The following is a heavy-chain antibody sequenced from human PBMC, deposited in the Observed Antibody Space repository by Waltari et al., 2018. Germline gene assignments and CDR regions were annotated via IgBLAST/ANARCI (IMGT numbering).Heavy chain of an antibody. CDR1: GFNFVCPS. D-gene: IGHD1-26*01. CDR3: VGIVNVEFDAFDL. V-gene: IGHV3-48*01. J-gene: IGHJ3*01. CDR2: ISNTRSPI. Sequence: ETQLGESGGGLVQPGGSLRLSCAASGFNFVCPSMNWVRQAPGKGLEWVSYISNTRSPIYYADSVKGRFTISRDNAKNSLYLQMNDLRAEDTAMYYCVGIVNVEFDAFDLWGQGTMVTVSS.